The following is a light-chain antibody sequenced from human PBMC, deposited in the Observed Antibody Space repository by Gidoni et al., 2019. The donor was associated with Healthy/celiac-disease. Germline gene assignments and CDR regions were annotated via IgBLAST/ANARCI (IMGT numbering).Light chain of an antibody. Sequence: EIVLTQSPGTLSLSPGERATRSCRASQSVSSSYLAWYQQKPGQAPRLLIYGASSRATGIPDFTLTISRLEPEDFAVYYCQQYGSSPELTFGGGTKVEIK. V-gene: IGKV3-20*01. CDR2: GAS. CDR3: QQYGSSPELT. J-gene: IGKJ4*01. CDR1: QSVSSSY.